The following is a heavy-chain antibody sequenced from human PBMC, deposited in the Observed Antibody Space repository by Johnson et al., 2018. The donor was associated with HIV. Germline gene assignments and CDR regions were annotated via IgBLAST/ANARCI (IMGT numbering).Heavy chain of an antibody. CDR3: STPRPNWGWNAFHI. V-gene: IGHV3-15*01. D-gene: IGHD7-27*01. Sequence: EVQLVESGGGLVKPGGSLRLSCAASGFTFINAWMSWVRQAPGKGLEWVGRIKSKTDGGTTDYAAPVKGRFTISRDDSKNTLYLQMNSLKTEDTAVYYCSTPRPNWGWNAFHIWGQGTMVTVSS. CDR2: IKSKTDGGTT. J-gene: IGHJ3*02. CDR1: GFTFINAW.